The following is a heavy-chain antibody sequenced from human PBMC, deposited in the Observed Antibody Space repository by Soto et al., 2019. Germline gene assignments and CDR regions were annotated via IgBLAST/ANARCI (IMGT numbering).Heavy chain of an antibody. CDR2: IIPIFGTA. Sequence: QVQLVQSGAEVKKPGSSVKVSCKASGGTFSSYAINWVRQAPGQGLEWMGGIIPIFGTANYAQKFQGRVTITADESTSTGNMELSSLRSEDTAVYYCARGYPGGRFALGFDPWGQGTLVTVSS. CDR1: GGTFSSYA. J-gene: IGHJ5*02. CDR3: ARGYPGGRFALGFDP. V-gene: IGHV1-69*01. D-gene: IGHD1-20*01.